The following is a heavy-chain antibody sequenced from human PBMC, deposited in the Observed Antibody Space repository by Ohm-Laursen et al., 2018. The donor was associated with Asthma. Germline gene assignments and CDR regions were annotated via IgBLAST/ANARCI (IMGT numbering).Heavy chain of an antibody. D-gene: IGHD4-17*01. V-gene: IGHV4-31*03. Sequence: TLSLTCTVSGGSISSGHYYWTWIRQRPGKGLEWIGNIHYSGSNIYNPSLESRLSISVDTSKNQFSLKLSSVTAADTAVYYCARGDYGDSSPTDLWGQGTLVTVSS. CDR2: IHYSGSN. CDR1: GGSISSGHYY. J-gene: IGHJ4*02. CDR3: ARGDYGDSSPTDL.